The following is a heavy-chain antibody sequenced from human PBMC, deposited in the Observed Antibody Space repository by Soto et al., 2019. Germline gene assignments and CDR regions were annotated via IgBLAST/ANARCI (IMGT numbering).Heavy chain of an antibody. Sequence: PGGSLRLSCAASGFTFGSYAMSWVRQAPGKGLEWVSAISGSGGSTYYADSVKGRFTISRDNSKNTLYLQMNSLRAEDTAVYYCAKDGGPIPHHFDYWGQGTLVTVSS. J-gene: IGHJ4*02. V-gene: IGHV3-23*01. CDR1: GFTFGSYA. D-gene: IGHD3-3*01. CDR2: ISGSGGST. CDR3: AKDGGPIPHHFDY.